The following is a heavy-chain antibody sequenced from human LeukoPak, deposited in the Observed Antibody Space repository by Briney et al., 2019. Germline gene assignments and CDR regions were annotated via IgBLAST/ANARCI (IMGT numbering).Heavy chain of an antibody. CDR3: ARRHGELPTKNYYYYYYMDV. J-gene: IGHJ6*03. V-gene: IGHV5-51*01. CDR1: GYSFTSYW. D-gene: IGHD3-10*01. Sequence: GESLKISCKGSGYSFTSYWIGWVRQMPGKGLEWMGIIYPGDSDTRYSPSFQGQVTISADKSISTAYLQWSSLKASDTAMYYCARRHGELPTKNYYYYYYMDVWGKGTTVTVSS. CDR2: IYPGDSDT.